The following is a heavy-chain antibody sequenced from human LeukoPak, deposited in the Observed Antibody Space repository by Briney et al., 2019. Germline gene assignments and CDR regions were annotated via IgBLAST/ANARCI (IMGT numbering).Heavy chain of an antibody. Sequence: PGGSLRLSCAASGFTFSSYAMSWVRQAPGKGLEWVSAISGSGGSTYYADSVKGRFTISRDNSKNTLYLQMNSLKSEDTAVYYCTRPACGDDFPDYWGQGTPVTVSS. CDR1: GFTFSSYA. V-gene: IGHV3-23*01. D-gene: IGHD4-17*01. CDR2: ISGSGGST. CDR3: TRPACGDDFPDY. J-gene: IGHJ4*02.